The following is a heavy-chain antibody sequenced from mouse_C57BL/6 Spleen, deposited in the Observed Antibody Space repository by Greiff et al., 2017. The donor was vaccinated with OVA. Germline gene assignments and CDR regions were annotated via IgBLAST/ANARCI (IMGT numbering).Heavy chain of an antibody. CDR3: ARGDYFDY. CDR2: IYPSDSET. J-gene: IGHJ2*01. Sequence: QVQLQQPGAELVRPGSSVKLSCKASGYTFTSYWLDWVKQRPGQGLEWIGNIYPSDSETHYNQKFKDKATLTVDKSSSTAYMQLSSLTSEDSAFYYCARGDYFDYWGQGTTLTVSS. V-gene: IGHV1-61*01. CDR1: GYTFTSYW.